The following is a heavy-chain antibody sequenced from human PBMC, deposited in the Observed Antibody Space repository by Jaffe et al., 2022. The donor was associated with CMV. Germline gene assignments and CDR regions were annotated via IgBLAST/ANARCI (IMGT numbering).Heavy chain of an antibody. CDR3: ARHHKWELVSSGAFDI. Sequence: QVQLQESGPGLVKPSETLSLTCTVSGGSISSYYWSWIRQPPGKGLEWIGYIYDRGSSNNNPSLKSRVTMSVDTSKNQFSLRLSSVTAADTAVYSCARHHKWELVSSGAFDIWGQGIMVTVSS. J-gene: IGHJ3*02. CDR2: IYDRGSS. V-gene: IGHV4-59*08. CDR1: GGSISSYY. D-gene: IGHD1-26*01.